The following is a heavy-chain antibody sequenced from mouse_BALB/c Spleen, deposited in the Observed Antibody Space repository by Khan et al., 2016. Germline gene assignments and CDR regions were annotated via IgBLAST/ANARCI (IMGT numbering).Heavy chain of an antibody. CDR2: IRLKSDDYVT. V-gene: IGHV6-3*01. CDR3: CILL. J-gene: IGHJ2*01. CDR1: GFTFSNYW. Sequence: EVKLEESGGGFVQPGGSMKLSCVAFGFTFSNYWMNRVRQSSEKGLEGVAEIRLKSDDYVTHYAVSVKGRFTMSKDDAKSSVNMQMNNFMAEDIGICYCCILLWGQGTTLTVSS.